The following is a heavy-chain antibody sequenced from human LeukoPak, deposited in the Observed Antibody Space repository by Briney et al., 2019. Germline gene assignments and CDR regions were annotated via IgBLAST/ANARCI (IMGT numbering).Heavy chain of an antibody. CDR2: INPNSGGT. CDR1: GYTFTGYY. Sequence: ASVKVSCKASGYTFTGYYMHWVRQAPGQGLESMGWINPNSGGTNYAQKFQGRVTMTRDTSISTAYMELSRLRSDDTAVYYCARGPLNWNDVLDYWGQGTLVTVSS. CDR3: ARGPLNWNDVLDY. J-gene: IGHJ4*02. D-gene: IGHD1-1*01. V-gene: IGHV1-2*02.